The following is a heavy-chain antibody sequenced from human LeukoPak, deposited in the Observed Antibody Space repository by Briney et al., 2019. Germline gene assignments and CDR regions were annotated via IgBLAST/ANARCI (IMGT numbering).Heavy chain of an antibody. V-gene: IGHV1-2*02. D-gene: IGHD3-22*01. Sequence: ASVKVSCKASGYTFTGYYMHWVRQAPGQGLEWMGWINPNSGGTNYAQKFQGRVTMTRDTSISTAYMELRSLRSDDTAVYYCARDSSGYFLDYWGQGTLVTVSS. CDR2: INPNSGGT. J-gene: IGHJ4*02. CDR1: GYTFTGYY. CDR3: ARDSSGYFLDY.